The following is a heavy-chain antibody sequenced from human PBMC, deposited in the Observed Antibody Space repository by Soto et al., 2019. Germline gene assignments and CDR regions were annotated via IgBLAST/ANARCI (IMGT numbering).Heavy chain of an antibody. J-gene: IGHJ6*02. D-gene: IGHD3-10*01. CDR2: MNPNSGNT. V-gene: IGHV1-8*01. CDR1: GYTFTRYD. CDR3: ARHGGFGGSGDFYYSYGMDV. Sequence: DSVKVSCKASGYTFTRYDINWVRQATGQGLEWMGWMNPNSGNTGYAQKFQGRVTMTRNTSISTAYMELSSLRSEDTAVYYCARHGGFGGSGDFYYSYGMDVWGQGTTVTVSS.